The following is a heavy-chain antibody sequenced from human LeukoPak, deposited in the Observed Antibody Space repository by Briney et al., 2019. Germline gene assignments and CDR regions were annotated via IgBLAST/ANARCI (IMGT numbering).Heavy chain of an antibody. CDR2: IIPIFGTA. CDR3: VTGGYSYGYEAFDI. Sequence: SVKVSCKASGGTFSSYAISRVRQAPGQGLEWMGRIIPIFGTANYAQTFQGRVTITTDESTSTTYMELSSLRSEDTAVYYCVTGGYSYGYEAFDIWGQGTMVTVSS. V-gene: IGHV1-69*05. J-gene: IGHJ3*02. CDR1: GGTFSSYA. D-gene: IGHD5-18*01.